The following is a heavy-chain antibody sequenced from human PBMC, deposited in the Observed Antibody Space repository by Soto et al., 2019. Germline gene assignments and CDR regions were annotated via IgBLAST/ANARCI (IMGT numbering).Heavy chain of an antibody. V-gene: IGHV1-46*01. CDR2: INPSGGST. J-gene: IGHJ4*02. CDR1: GYAFTSYY. D-gene: IGHD3-22*01. Sequence: ASVKVSCKASGYAFTSYYMHWVRQAPGQGLEWMGIINPSGGSTRYAQKFQGRVTMTRDTSTSTVYMELSSLRSEDTSVYYCARGLIYDSSGYYFDYWGQGTLVTVSS. CDR3: ARGLIYDSSGYYFDY.